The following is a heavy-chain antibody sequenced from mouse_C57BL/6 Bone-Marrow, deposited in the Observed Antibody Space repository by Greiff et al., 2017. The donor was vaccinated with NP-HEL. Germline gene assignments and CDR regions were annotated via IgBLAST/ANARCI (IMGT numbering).Heavy chain of an antibody. CDR2: IWTGGGT. CDR1: GFSFTSYA. CDR3: ARTSRYGNYEGWFAY. J-gene: IGHJ3*01. Sequence: QVQLKESGPGLVAPSQSLSITCTVSGFSFTSYAISWVRQPPGKGLEWLGVIWTGGGTNYNSALKSRLSISKDNSKSQVFLKMNSLQTDDTARYYCARTSRYGNYEGWFAYWGQGTLVTVSA. V-gene: IGHV2-9-1*01. D-gene: IGHD2-1*01.